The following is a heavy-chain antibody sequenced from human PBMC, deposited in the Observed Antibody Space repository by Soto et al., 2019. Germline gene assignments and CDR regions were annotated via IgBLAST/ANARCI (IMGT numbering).Heavy chain of an antibody. D-gene: IGHD5-18*01. CDR3: ARASPVVTDV. CDR2: IYYSGST. Sequence: QVQLQESGPGLVKPSQTLSLTCTVSGGSISSGDHYWSWIRQPPGKGLEWIGYIYYSGSTYYNPSLXSXVXIXXDTSKNQFSLKLSSVTAADTAVYYCARASPVVTDVWGQGTTVTVSS. J-gene: IGHJ6*02. V-gene: IGHV4-30-4*01. CDR1: GGSISSGDHY.